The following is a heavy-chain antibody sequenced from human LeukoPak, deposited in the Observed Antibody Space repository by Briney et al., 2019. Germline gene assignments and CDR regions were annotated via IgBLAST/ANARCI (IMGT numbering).Heavy chain of an antibody. J-gene: IGHJ3*02. V-gene: IGHV4-59*01. D-gene: IGHD1-26*01. Sequence: PSETLSLTCTVSGGSFSSFYWSWIRQPPGKGLEWIGYLYYTGSTSYNPSLKSRFTISVDTSKNQFSLKLSSVTAADTAVYYCARFLVRAGATRRVDAFDIWGQGTMVTVSS. CDR2: LYYTGST. CDR3: ARFLVRAGATRRVDAFDI. CDR1: GGSFSSFY.